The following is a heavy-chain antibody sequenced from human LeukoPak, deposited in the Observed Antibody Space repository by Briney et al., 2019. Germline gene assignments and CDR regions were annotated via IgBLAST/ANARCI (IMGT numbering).Heavy chain of an antibody. CDR3: ARVVVPAAIQTWFDP. Sequence: SETLSLTCTVSGGSISSSSYYWGWIRQPPGKGLEWIGSIYYSGSTYYNPSLKSRVTISVDTSKNQFSLKLSSVTAADTAVSYCARVVVPAAIQTWFDPWGQGTLVTVSS. CDR2: IYYSGST. CDR1: GGSISSSSYY. V-gene: IGHV4-39*07. J-gene: IGHJ5*02. D-gene: IGHD2-2*02.